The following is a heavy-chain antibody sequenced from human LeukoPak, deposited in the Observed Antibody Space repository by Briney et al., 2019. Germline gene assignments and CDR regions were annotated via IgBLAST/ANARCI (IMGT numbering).Heavy chain of an antibody. CDR3: ASGNTYGPYFDY. V-gene: IGHV4-39*07. D-gene: IGHD5-18*01. CDR2: IYYSLNS. CDR1: GFTFSSYW. J-gene: IGHJ4*02. Sequence: GSLRLSCAASGFTFSSYWMSWVRQAPGKGLEWIGSIYYSLNSYYTPSLKSRLTISMNTSKNQISLKVSSVTAADTAVYFCASGNTYGPYFDYWGQGALVTVSS.